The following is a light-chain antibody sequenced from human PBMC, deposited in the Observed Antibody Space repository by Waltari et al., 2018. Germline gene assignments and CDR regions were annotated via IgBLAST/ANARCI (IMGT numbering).Light chain of an antibody. CDR3: SSYSTSTYPI. J-gene: IGLJ2*01. CDR1: GRDIGAYAY. V-gene: IGLV2-14*01. Sequence: QSALTQPASVSASLGQSIPISCTGTGRDIGAYAYVSWYQQHPGKAPKLIIFQVSKRPSGVSDRFSASKSGMTASLSISGLRTDDEAIYYCSSYSTSTYPIFGGGTKLTVL. CDR2: QVS.